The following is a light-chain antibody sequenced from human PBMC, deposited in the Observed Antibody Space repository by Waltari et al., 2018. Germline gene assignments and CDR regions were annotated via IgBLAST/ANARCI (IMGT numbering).Light chain of an antibody. J-gene: IGLJ1*01. Sequence: QAALTQPPSVSGSPGQSVTFSCTGSSSDIGGYNYVSWYQQHPGKAPKLMIYDVSKRPSGVSDRFSGSKSGNTASLTISGLQAEDESDYYCSSYAGSDTYIFGVGTRLTVL. V-gene: IGLV2-11*01. CDR2: DVS. CDR1: SSDIGGYNY. CDR3: SSYAGSDTYI.